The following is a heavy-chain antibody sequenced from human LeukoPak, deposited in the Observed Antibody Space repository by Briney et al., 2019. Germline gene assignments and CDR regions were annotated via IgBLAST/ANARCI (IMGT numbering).Heavy chain of an antibody. J-gene: IGHJ5*02. CDR2: ISYDGSNK. V-gene: IGHV3-30*04. D-gene: IGHD6-19*01. CDR3: ARPRKGAVAGIWFDP. Sequence: GGSLRLSCAASGFTFSSYAMHWVRQAPGKGLEWVAVISYDGSNKYYADSVKGRFTISRDNSKNTLYLQMNSLRAEDTAVYYCARPRKGAVAGIWFDPWGQGTLVTVSS. CDR1: GFTFSSYA.